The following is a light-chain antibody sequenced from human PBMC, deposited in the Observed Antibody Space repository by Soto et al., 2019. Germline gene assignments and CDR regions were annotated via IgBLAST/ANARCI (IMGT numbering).Light chain of an antibody. CDR3: GAWDTNLNAEV. CDR2: DND. Sequence: QSVLTQPPSVSAAPGQKGTISCSGSSSNIGNTYVSWYQQLPGTAPKLLICDNDQRPSGIPDRFSGSKSGTSATLAITGLQAGDEADYYCGAWDTNLNAEVFGGGTKLTVL. CDR1: SSNIGNTY. V-gene: IGLV1-51*01. J-gene: IGLJ2*01.